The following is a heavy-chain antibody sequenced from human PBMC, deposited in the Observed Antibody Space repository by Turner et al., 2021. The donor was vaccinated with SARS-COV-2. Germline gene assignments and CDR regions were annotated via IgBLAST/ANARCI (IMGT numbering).Heavy chain of an antibody. CDR3: AKVPPSGDYFDY. CDR1: GFTFSSYA. J-gene: IGHJ4*02. D-gene: IGHD6-25*01. Sequence: VQLVQYGGGLVQPGGSLRLSCAASGFTFSSYAMSWVRQAPGKGLEWVSAFSAGGGSTYYADSVKGRFTISRDNSKNTLHLQMNSLRAEDTAVYYCAKVPPSGDYFDYWGQGTLVTVSS. CDR2: FSAGGGST. V-gene: IGHV3-23*04.